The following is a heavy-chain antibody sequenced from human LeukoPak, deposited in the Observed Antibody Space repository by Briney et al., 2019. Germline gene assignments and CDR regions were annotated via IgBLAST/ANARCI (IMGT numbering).Heavy chain of an antibody. Sequence: GGSLRLSCAASGFTFSSYGMHWVRQAPGKGLEWVAVISYDGSNKYYADSVKGRFTISRDNSKNTLYLQMNSLRAEDTAVYYCAKGVWFGELVSSDYWGQGTLVTVSS. CDR2: ISYDGSNK. V-gene: IGHV3-30*18. J-gene: IGHJ4*02. D-gene: IGHD3-10*01. CDR1: GFTFSSYG. CDR3: AKGVWFGELVSSDY.